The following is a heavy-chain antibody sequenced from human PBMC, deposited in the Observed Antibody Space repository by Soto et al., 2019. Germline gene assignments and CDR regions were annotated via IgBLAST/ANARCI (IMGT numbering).Heavy chain of an antibody. CDR1: CYTFTSYG. Sequence: GASVKVSCKASCYTFTSYGISWVRQARGQRLEWIGWISVGSGNTNYAQKFQERVTITTDTSTSTAYMELSSLRSEDTAVYYCAADADYSNYFGNYWGQGTLVTVSS. V-gene: IGHV1-58*02. CDR2: ISVGSGNT. CDR3: AADADYSNYFGNY. D-gene: IGHD4-4*01. J-gene: IGHJ4*02.